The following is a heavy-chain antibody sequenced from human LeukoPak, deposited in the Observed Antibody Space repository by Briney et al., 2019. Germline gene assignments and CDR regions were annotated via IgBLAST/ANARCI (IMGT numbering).Heavy chain of an antibody. CDR3: ARGVYNNGWYNFDY. J-gene: IGHJ4*02. Sequence: SETLSLTCTVSGDSVSSSSYYWGWIRQPPGKGPEWIGSIYYSGRTYHNPSLKSRVTTSVDTSKNQFSLKLNSVTAADTAVYYCARGVYNNGWYNFDYWGQGTLVTVSS. D-gene: IGHD6-19*01. CDR1: GDSVSSSSYY. CDR2: IYYSGRT. V-gene: IGHV4-39*01.